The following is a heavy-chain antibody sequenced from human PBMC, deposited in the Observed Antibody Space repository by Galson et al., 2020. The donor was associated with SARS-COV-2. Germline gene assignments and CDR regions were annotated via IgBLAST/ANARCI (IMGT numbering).Heavy chain of an antibody. CDR1: GYTFTSYG. D-gene: IGHD3-9*01. CDR2: ISAYNGNT. Sequence: ASVKVSCKASGYTFTSYGISWVRQAPGQGLEWMGWISAYNGNTNYAQKLQGRVTMTTDTSTSTAYMELRSLRSDDTAVYYCARDGGTTGYHPLYYYGMDVWGQGTTVTVSS. J-gene: IGHJ6*02. CDR3: ARDGGTTGYHPLYYYGMDV. V-gene: IGHV1-18*04.